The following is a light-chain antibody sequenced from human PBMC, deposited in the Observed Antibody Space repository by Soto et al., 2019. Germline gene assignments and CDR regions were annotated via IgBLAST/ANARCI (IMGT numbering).Light chain of an antibody. J-gene: IGKJ1*01. V-gene: IGKV3-15*01. Sequence: EIAMTQSTATLSVSPGEGATLSCRASQSVSSKLAWYQQKPGQAPRLLIYGASTRATGIPARFSGSGSGQEFTLIIRSLQSEDSAVYFCQQYNSWLWTFGQGTKVDI. CDR1: QSVSSK. CDR2: GAS. CDR3: QQYNSWLWT.